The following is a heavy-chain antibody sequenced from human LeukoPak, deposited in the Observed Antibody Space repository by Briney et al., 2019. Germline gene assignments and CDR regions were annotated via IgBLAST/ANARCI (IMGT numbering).Heavy chain of an antibody. V-gene: IGHV4-39*01. D-gene: IGHD6-19*01. CDR2: IYYSGST. CDR3: ARLRIAVAGTDYFDY. J-gene: IGHJ4*02. Sequence: SETLSLTCTVSGGSISSSSYYWGWIRQPPGKGLEWIGSIYYSGSTYYNPSLKSRVTISVDTSKNQFSLKLSPVTAADTAVYYCARLRIAVAGTDYFDYWGQGTLVTVSS. CDR1: GGSISSSSYY.